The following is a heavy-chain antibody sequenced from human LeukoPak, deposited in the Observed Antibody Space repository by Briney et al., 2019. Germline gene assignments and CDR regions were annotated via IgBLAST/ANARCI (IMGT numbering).Heavy chain of an antibody. CDR2: MNPNSGDT. V-gene: IGHV1-8*01. J-gene: IGHJ4*02. CDR3: TRSGFGGGVHFDY. Sequence: WASVKVSCXASGYTFTNYDINWVRQAAGQGLEWMEWMNPNSGDTDYVEKFQGRVTMTRDTSMNTAYMELSSLRSDDTAAYYCTRSGFGGGVHFDYWGQGTPVTVSS. CDR1: GYTFTNYD. D-gene: IGHD3-16*01.